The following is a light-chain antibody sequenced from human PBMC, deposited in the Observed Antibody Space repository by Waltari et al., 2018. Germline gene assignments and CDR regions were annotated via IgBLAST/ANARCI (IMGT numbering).Light chain of an antibody. CDR3: QKYGTLPAT. V-gene: IGKV3-20*01. Sequence: EIVLTQSPGTLSLSPGERATLYCRASQSVWRTLAWYQQKPGQAPRLLIYYASSRATGVPDRFSGSGSGTDFSLTISRLEPEDFAVYYCQKYGTLPATFGQGTTVEIK. CDR2: YAS. J-gene: IGKJ1*01. CDR1: QSVWRT.